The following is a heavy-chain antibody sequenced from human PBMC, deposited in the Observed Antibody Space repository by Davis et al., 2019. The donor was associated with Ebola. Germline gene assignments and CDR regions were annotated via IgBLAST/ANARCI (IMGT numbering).Heavy chain of an antibody. J-gene: IGHJ6*02. Sequence: GESLKISCAASGFTFSNYAMSWVRQAPGKGLEWVSYISSSGITIYYADSVKGRFTISRDNAKNSLYLQMNSLRDEDTAVYYCARESWRYDSSGYYEIYGMDVWGQGTTVTVSS. D-gene: IGHD3-22*01. CDR3: ARESWRYDSSGYYEIYGMDV. V-gene: IGHV3-48*02. CDR2: ISSSGITI. CDR1: GFTFSNYA.